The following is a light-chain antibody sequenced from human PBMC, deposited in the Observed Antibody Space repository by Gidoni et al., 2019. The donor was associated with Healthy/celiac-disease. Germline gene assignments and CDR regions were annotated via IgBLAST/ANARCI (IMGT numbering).Light chain of an antibody. Sequence: DIQMTQSPSSLSASVGDRVTITCQASQDISNYLNWYQQKPGKAPKLLLYDAYNLETGVPSRFSGSGSGTDFTFTISRLQPEDIATYYCQQYRTFGPGTKVDIK. CDR2: DAY. J-gene: IGKJ3*01. CDR3: QQYRT. V-gene: IGKV1-33*01. CDR1: QDISNY.